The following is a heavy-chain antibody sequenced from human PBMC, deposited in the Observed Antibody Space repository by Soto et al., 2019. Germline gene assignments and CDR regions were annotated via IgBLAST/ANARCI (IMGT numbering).Heavy chain of an antibody. CDR3: ARDSDPTRYCKTVSCYISDY. CDR2: INPGDGST. J-gene: IGHJ4*02. Sequence: SSVKVSCKAFVYTFTAYYIHWVRQAPGKGLEGMGVINPGDGSTIYAQRFLDRLSVTRDTSTSTVSMELGSLRSEDTAVYFCARDSDPTRYCKTVSCYISDYWGQGTLVTVSS. V-gene: IGHV1-46*03. D-gene: IGHD2-2*02. CDR1: VYTFTAYY.